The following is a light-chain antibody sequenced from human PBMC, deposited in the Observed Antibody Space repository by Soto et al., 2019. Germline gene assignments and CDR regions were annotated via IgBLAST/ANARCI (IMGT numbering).Light chain of an antibody. CDR2: GAS. Sequence: EIVLTQSPGTLSLSPGDRATLSCRASQSVSSNYLAWYQQKPGQAPRLLIYGASRGAAGIPDRFSGSGSGTDFTLTISRLEPEDFAVYFCQQYGRLPMFTLGQGTKLEVK. J-gene: IGKJ2*01. CDR3: QQYGRLPMFT. V-gene: IGKV3-20*01. CDR1: QSVSSNY.